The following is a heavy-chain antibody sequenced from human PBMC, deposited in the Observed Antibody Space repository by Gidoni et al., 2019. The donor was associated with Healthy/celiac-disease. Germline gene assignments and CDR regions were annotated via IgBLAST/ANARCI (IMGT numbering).Heavy chain of an antibody. CDR3: ARDPGEGNSEAFDI. D-gene: IGHD3-10*01. J-gene: IGHJ3*02. CDR1: GGSISSYY. CDR2: IYYSGRT. Sequence: QVQLQESGPGLVKPSETLSLTCTVSGGSISSYYWSWIRQPPGKGLEWIGYIYYSGRTNYNPSLKSRVTISVDTSKNQFSLKLSSVTAADTAVYYCARDPGEGNSEAFDIWGQGTMVTVSS. V-gene: IGHV4-59*01.